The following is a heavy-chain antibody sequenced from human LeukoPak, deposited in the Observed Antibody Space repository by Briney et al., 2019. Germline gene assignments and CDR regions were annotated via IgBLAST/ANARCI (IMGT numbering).Heavy chain of an antibody. CDR1: GYTFTSYG. CDR3: ARDQRVTMVRGAPHYYFDY. D-gene: IGHD3-10*01. CDR2: ISAYNGNT. Sequence: ASVKVSCKASGYTFTSYGISWVRQAPGQGLEGMGWISAYNGNTNYAQKLQGRVTMNTDTSTSTAYMELRSLRSDDTAVYYCARDQRVTMVRGAPHYYFDYWGQGTLVTVSS. V-gene: IGHV1-18*01. J-gene: IGHJ4*02.